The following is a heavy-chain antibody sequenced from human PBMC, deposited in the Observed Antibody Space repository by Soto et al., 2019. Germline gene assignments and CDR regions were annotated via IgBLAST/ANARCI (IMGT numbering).Heavy chain of an antibody. CDR2: ISGYNGDT. Sequence: QGQLVQSGPEVKKPGASVKVSCKTSGYTFSRYGISWVRQAPGQGLEWMGWISGYNGDTNYAQKVQGRVTVTIDTSXXKAYMELRSLTSDDTAIYYCAKNGQPPYYYYGMDVWGQGTTVTVSS. J-gene: IGHJ6*02. CDR1: GYTFSRYG. CDR3: AKNGQPPYYYYGMDV. D-gene: IGHD2-8*01. V-gene: IGHV1-18*01.